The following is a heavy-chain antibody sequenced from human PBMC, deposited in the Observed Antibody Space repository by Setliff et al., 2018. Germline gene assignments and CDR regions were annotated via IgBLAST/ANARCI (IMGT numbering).Heavy chain of an antibody. CDR3: AALDWGENFYNVDV. D-gene: IGHD7-27*01. V-gene: IGHV3-21*01. CDR1: EFIFSAYV. CDR2: ISSRSTYI. Sequence: PGGSLRLSCAASEFIFSAYVMHWVRQAPGKGLEWVSSISSRSTYIYYADSVKGRFTISRDNARNALYLQMVSLRGEDTGVYFCAALDWGENFYNVDVWGKGTTVTVSS. J-gene: IGHJ6*03.